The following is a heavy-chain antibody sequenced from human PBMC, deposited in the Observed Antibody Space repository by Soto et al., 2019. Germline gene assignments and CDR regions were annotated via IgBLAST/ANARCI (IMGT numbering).Heavy chain of an antibody. Sequence: GGSLRLSCAASGITFIYAWMDWVRQAPGKRLEWVGRIKSQASGGTIDYAAPVKGRFTISRDDSKNTVYLQMNSLRAEDTAVYYCVRYLGRWPQEYHYYFGMDVWGQGTTVTVSS. CDR3: VRYLGRWPQEYHYYFGMDV. V-gene: IGHV3-15*07. CDR2: IKSQASGGTI. CDR1: GITFIYAW. J-gene: IGHJ6*02. D-gene: IGHD2-15*01.